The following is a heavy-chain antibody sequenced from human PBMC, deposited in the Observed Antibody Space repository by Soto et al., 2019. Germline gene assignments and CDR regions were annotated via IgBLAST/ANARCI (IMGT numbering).Heavy chain of an antibody. Sequence: EVQLLESGGGLVQPGGSLRLSCAASGFTFSNYGMTWVRQAPGKGLEWVSGMSRDGGVTDYTESVKGRFTISRDISKNTLYLQMNSLRAEDTAVYYCAKIDKFNPQSSGWANRFDYWGQGTLVTVSS. CDR3: AKIDKFNPQSSGWANRFDY. CDR2: MSRDGGVT. D-gene: IGHD6-19*01. J-gene: IGHJ4*02. V-gene: IGHV3-23*01. CDR1: GFTFSNYG.